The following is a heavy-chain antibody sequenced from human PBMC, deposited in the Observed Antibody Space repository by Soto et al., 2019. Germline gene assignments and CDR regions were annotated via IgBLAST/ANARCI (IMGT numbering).Heavy chain of an antibody. Sequence: GESLKISCKGSGYSFTSDWISWVRQMPGKGLEGRGRIDPSDSYTNYSPSFQGHVTISADKSISTAYLQWSSLKASDTAMYYCARHPLTTGTVDYGMDVWGQELTVT. V-gene: IGHV5-10-1*01. D-gene: IGHD1-1*01. CDR2: IDPSDSYT. CDR3: ARHPLTTGTVDYGMDV. CDR1: GYSFTSDW. J-gene: IGHJ6*02.